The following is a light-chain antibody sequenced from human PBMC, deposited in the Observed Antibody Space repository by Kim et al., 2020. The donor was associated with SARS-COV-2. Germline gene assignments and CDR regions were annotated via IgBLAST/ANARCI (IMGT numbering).Light chain of an antibody. J-gene: IGKJ1*01. V-gene: IGKV3-20*01. Sequence: SPGERDTRSCRASQSVSSSYLAWYQHKPGQAPRLLIYGASSRATGIPDRFSGSGSGTDFTLTISRLEPEDFSVYYCQQYGSSPQTFGQGTKVDIK. CDR2: GAS. CDR3: QQYGSSPQT. CDR1: QSVSSSY.